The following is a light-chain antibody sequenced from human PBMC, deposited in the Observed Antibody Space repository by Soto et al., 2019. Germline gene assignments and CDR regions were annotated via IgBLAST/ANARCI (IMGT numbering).Light chain of an antibody. CDR2: GAS. CDR3: QQYNNWPPKT. V-gene: IGKV3-15*01. CDR1: QSVSSN. J-gene: IGKJ2*01. Sequence: EIVMTQSPATLSVSPGERATLSCRARQSVSSNLAWYQQKPGQAPRLLIYGASTRATGIPARFSGSGSGTEFTHTISRLQSEDFAVYYCQQYNNWPPKTFGQGTKLEIK.